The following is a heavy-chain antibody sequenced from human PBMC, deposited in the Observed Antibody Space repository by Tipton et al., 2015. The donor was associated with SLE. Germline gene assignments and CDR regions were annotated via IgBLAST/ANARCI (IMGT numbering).Heavy chain of an antibody. J-gene: IGHJ3*02. V-gene: IGHV3-30*02. Sequence: SGFTFSSYGMHWVRQAPGKGLEWVAFIRYDGSNKYYADSVKGRFTISRDNSKNTLYLQMNSLRAEDTAVYYCARDLIPPTPSSGWSYDAFDIWGQGTMVTVSS. CDR3: ARDLIPPTPSSGWSYDAFDI. CDR2: IRYDGSNK. CDR1: GFTFSSYG. D-gene: IGHD6-19*01.